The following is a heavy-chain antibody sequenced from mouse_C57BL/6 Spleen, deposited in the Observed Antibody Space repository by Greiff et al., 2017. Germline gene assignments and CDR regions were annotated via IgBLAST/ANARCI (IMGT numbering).Heavy chain of an antibody. CDR2: INYDGSST. D-gene: IGHD2-5*01. V-gene: IGHV5-16*01. CDR1: GFTFSDYY. Sequence: EVQLVESEGGLVQPGSSMKLSCTASGFTFSDYYMAWVRQVPEKGLEWVANINYDGSSTYYLDSLKSRFIISRDNAKNILYLQMSSLKSEDTATYYCARVYYSKDFDYWGQGTTLTVSS. CDR3: ARVYYSKDFDY. J-gene: IGHJ2*01.